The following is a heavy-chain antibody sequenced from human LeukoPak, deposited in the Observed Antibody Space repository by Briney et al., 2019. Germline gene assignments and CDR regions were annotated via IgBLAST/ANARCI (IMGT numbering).Heavy chain of an antibody. CDR2: IYYSGST. D-gene: IGHD3-3*02. CDR1: GGSISPYY. J-gene: IGHJ6*03. V-gene: IGHV4-59*01. Sequence: PSETLSLTCTVSGGSISPYYWSWLRQPPGKGLEGIGYIYYSGSTNYNPSLKSRATISVDTSKNQFSLKLSSVTAADTAVYYCARAFYPGYYSYMAVWGKGTTVTVSS. CDR3: ARAFYPGYYSYMAV.